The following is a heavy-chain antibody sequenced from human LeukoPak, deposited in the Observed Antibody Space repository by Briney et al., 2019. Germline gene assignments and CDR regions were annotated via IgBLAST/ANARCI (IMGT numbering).Heavy chain of an antibody. V-gene: IGHV1-18*01. CDR1: GYTFTSYG. CDR2: ISAYNGNT. Sequence: ASVKVSCTASGYTFTSYGISWVRQAPGQGLEWMGWISAYNGNTNYAQKLQGRVTMTTDTSTSTAYMELRSLRSDDTAVYYCARRSSTSVYYGMDVWGQGTTVTVSS. CDR3: ARRSSTSVYYGMDV. D-gene: IGHD2-2*01. J-gene: IGHJ6*02.